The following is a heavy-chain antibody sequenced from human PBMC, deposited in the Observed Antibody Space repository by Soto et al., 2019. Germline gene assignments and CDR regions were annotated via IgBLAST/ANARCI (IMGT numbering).Heavy chain of an antibody. CDR3: AKDKTCVYNSGWLHYPYGMDV. D-gene: IGHD6-19*01. CDR2: ISGSGGAT. V-gene: IGHV3-23*01. J-gene: IGHJ6*02. CDR1: EFTFSTYA. Sequence: EVQLLESGGGLVQPGGSLTLSCAASEFTFSTYAMTWGRLVLGKGLEWVSGISGSGGATYFADSVKGRFTISRDNARNMLYLLMTSLSSEDTGMHHSAKDKTCVYNSGWLHYPYGMDVWGQGTTVTVSS.